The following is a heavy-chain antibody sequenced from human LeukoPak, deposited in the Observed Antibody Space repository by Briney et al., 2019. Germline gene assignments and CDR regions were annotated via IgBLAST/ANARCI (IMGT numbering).Heavy chain of an antibody. V-gene: IGHV3-53*01. CDR3: VISPNTYYFDY. CDR2: MYSGGST. J-gene: IGHJ4*02. Sequence: GGSLRLSCAASGVTVSSHYMGWVRQAPGKGLEWVSVMYSGGSTYYADSVKGRFTISRDSSKNTLYLQMNSLRAEDTAVYYCVISPNTYYFDYWGQGTLVTVSS. D-gene: IGHD2-2*02. CDR1: GVTVSSHY.